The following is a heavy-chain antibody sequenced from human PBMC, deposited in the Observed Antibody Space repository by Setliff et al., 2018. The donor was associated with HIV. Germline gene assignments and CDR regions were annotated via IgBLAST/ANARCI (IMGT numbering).Heavy chain of an antibody. Sequence: PSETLSLTCTVSGGSINNDIYFWSWIRQYPGKGLEWIGYIYYSGSTYYNPSLKSRLTISVDTSGNQFSLKLSSLTAAETAVYYCARHYNVNYYVRKDFDYWGQGILVTVSS. CDR3: ARHYNVNYYVRKDFDY. CDR1: GGSINNDIYF. V-gene: IGHV4-39*01. CDR2: IYYSGST. D-gene: IGHD1-26*01. J-gene: IGHJ4*02.